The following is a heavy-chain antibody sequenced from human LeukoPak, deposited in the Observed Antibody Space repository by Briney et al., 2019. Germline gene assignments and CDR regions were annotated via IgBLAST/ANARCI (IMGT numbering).Heavy chain of an antibody. Sequence: SETLSLTCTVSGGSISSDNYYRSWIRQPPGKGLEWIGYIYYSGSTNYNPSLKSRVTISVDRSKNQFSLKLSSVTAADTAVYYCAREEQLAIPSSNYFDYWGQGTLVTVSS. CDR3: AREEQLAIPSSNYFDY. CDR1: GGSISSDNYY. CDR2: IYYSGST. V-gene: IGHV4-61*01. D-gene: IGHD6-6*01. J-gene: IGHJ4*02.